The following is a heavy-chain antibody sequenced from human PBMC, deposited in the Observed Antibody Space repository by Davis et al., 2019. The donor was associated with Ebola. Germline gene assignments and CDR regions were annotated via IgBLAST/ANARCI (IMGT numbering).Heavy chain of an antibody. Sequence: SVKVSCKASGGTFSSYAISWVRQAPGQGLEWMGGIIPIFGTANYAQKFQGRVTITADKSTSTAYMELSSLRSEDTAVYYCARDLGAMVQGVISYWFDPWGQGTLVTVSS. CDR3: ARDLGAMVQGVISYWFDP. D-gene: IGHD3-10*01. CDR2: IIPIFGTA. CDR1: GGTFSSYA. J-gene: IGHJ5*02. V-gene: IGHV1-69*06.